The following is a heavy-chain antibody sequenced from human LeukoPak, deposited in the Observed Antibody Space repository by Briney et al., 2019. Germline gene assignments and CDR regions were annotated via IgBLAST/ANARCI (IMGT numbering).Heavy chain of an antibody. D-gene: IGHD1-1*01. CDR2: ISSSSTTI. V-gene: IGHV3-48*01. CDR1: GFSFSSYS. CDR3: ARADTTLDKFGMDV. J-gene: IGHJ6*02. Sequence: GGSLRLSCAASGFSFSSYSMNWVRQGPGKGLEWVSYISSSSTTIYYADSVKGRFTISRDNAKNSLYLQMNSLRAEDTAVYYCARADTTLDKFGMDVWGQGTTVTVSS.